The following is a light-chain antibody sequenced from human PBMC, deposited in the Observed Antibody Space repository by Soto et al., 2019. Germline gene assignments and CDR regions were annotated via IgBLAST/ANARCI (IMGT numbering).Light chain of an antibody. CDR2: DAS. CDR1: QGIGDT. CDR3: QHYANSLWT. V-gene: IGKV3D-15*02. Sequence: EVVMRQSPATLSVSPGEGATLSCRASQGIGDTLAWYQHKPGQTPRLLIYDASSRATDIPDRFSGSGSGTDFTLTISRLEPEDFAIYYCQHYANSLWTFGQGTKVDIX. J-gene: IGKJ1*01.